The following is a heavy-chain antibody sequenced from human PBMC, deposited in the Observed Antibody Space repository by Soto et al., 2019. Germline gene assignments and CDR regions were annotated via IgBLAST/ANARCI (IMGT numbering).Heavy chain of an antibody. V-gene: IGHV5-51*01. CDR3: ATPGGRDFNAFDV. Sequence: GESVKISCKGSGYTFTINCIGWVLQMPGKGLEWMGIIFPIDSDTRYSPSSQGQVTISADNSISTAYLQWSSLKASDTAIYYCATPGGRDFNAFDVWGQGTMVTVSS. CDR2: IFPIDSDT. CDR1: GYTFTINC. D-gene: IGHD2-21*02. J-gene: IGHJ3*01.